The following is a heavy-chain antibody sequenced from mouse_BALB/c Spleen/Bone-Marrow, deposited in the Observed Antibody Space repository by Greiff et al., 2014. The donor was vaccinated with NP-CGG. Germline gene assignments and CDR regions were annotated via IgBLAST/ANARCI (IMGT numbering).Heavy chain of an antibody. J-gene: IGHJ1*01. Sequence: EQSGPGLVKPSQSLSLTCSVTGYSITSGYYWNWNRQFPGNQLEWMGYISYDGSNYYNPSFKNRIPITRDTSKNQFFLKFRCVTTEYTPTYLWASEGEALWNLDVWGEGTMVTV. CDR1: GYSITSGYY. CDR3: ASEGEALWNLDV. CDR2: ISYDGSN. V-gene: IGHV3-6*02.